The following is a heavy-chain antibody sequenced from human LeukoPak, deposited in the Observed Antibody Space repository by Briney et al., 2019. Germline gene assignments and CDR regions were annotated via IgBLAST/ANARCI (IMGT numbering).Heavy chain of an antibody. V-gene: IGHV7-4-1*02. J-gene: IGHJ4*02. CDR1: GGTFSSYA. Sequence: ASVKVSCKASGGTFSSYAISWVRQAPGQGLEWMGWINTNTGTPMYAPGLTGRFVFSLDTSVSTAYLQISSLKPEDTAVYYCARGSLSGDFDYWGQGTLVTVSS. CDR2: INTNTGTP. CDR3: ARGSLSGDFDY. D-gene: IGHD3-10*01.